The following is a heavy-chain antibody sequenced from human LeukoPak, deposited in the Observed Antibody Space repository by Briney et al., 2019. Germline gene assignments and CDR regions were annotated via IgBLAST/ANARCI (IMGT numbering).Heavy chain of an antibody. CDR1: GYTFTGYY. J-gene: IGHJ2*01. D-gene: IGHD6-6*01. CDR3: ARDRGPQLAHYWYFDL. CDR2: INPNSGGT. Sequence: ASVKVSCKASGYTFTGYYMHWVRQAPGQGLEWMGWINPNSGGTNYAQKFQGRVTMTRDTSISTAYMELSRLRSDDTAVNYCARDRGPQLAHYWYFDLWGRGTLVTVSS. V-gene: IGHV1-2*02.